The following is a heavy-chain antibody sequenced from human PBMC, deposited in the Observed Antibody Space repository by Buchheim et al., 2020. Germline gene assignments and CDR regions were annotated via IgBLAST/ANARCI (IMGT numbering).Heavy chain of an antibody. CDR1: GGSFSGHY. D-gene: IGHD3-22*01. Sequence: QVQLQQWGAGLLKPSETLSLTCAVFGGSFSGHYWSWIRQPPGKGLEWIGEINHSGTTNYNASLKSRVTISVETSKIQFSLNLSSVTAADTAVYYCARGDYYDTSGYLYWGQGTL. J-gene: IGHJ4*02. V-gene: IGHV4-34*02. CDR3: ARGDYYDTSGYLY. CDR2: INHSGTT.